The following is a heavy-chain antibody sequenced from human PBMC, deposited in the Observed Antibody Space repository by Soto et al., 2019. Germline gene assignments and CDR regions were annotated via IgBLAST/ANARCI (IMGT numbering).Heavy chain of an antibody. J-gene: IGHJ6*02. V-gene: IGHV4-34*01. Sequence: QVQLQQWGAGLLKPSETLSLTCAVYGGSFSGYYWSWIRQPPGKGLEWIGEINHSGSTSYNPSLKSRVTISVDTSKNQFSLKLSSVTAADTAVYYCARSSAWGGMDVWGQGTTVTVSS. D-gene: IGHD2-21*01. CDR2: INHSGST. CDR1: GGSFSGYY. CDR3: ARSSAWGGMDV.